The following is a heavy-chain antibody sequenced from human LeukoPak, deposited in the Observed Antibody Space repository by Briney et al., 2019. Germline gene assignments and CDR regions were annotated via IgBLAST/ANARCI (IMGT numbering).Heavy chain of an antibody. CDR3: AREVSSHYFHYYMEV. Sequence: SETLSLTCTVSGGPISSFYWSWIRQPAGKGLEWIGRTYNHAKINYNPSLKSRLTLSIDTSKNQFSMKLTSVTAADTAAYYCAREVSSHYFHYYMEVWGKGATVTVSS. D-gene: IGHD6-6*01. J-gene: IGHJ6*03. CDR2: TYNHAKI. V-gene: IGHV4-4*07. CDR1: GGPISSFY.